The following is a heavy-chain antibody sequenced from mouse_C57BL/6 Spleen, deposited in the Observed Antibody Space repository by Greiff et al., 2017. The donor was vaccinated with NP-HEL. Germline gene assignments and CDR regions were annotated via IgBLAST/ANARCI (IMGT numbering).Heavy chain of an antibody. CDR2: IHPNSGST. Sequence: QVQLQQPGAELVKPGASVKLPCKASGYTFTSYWMHWVKQRPGQGLEWIGMIHPNSGSTNYNEKFKSKATLTVDKSSSTAYMQLSSLTSEDSAVYYCAREDDYDVAYWGQGTLVTVSA. CDR1: GYTFTSYW. V-gene: IGHV1-64*01. J-gene: IGHJ3*01. CDR3: AREDDYDVAY. D-gene: IGHD2-4*01.